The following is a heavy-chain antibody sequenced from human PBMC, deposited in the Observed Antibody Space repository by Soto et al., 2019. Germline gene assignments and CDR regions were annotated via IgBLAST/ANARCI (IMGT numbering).Heavy chain of an antibody. J-gene: IGHJ6*02. Sequence: GGSLRLSCAASGFTVSSNYMSWVRQAPGKGLEWVSVIYSGGSTYYADSVKGRFTISRDNSKNTLYLQMNSLRAEDTAVYYCARKLTGSYYYYYGMDVWGQGTTVTVSS. CDR2: IYSGGST. V-gene: IGHV3-53*01. CDR1: GFTVSSNY. D-gene: IGHD3-9*01. CDR3: ARKLTGSYYYYYGMDV.